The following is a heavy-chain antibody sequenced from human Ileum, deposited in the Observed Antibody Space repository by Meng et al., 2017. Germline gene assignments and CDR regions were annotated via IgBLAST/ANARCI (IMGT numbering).Heavy chain of an antibody. V-gene: IGHV1-2*06. D-gene: IGHD5-18*01. J-gene: IGHJ4*02. CDR3: ARDRGYSYGRGPYYFDY. CDR2: INPNSGGT. Sequence: ASVKVSCKASGYTFTGYYMHWVRQAPGQGLEWMGRINPNSGGTNYAQKFQGRVTMTRDTSISTAYMELSRLRSVDTAVYYCARDRGYSYGRGPYYFDYWGQGTLVTVSS. CDR1: GYTFTGYY.